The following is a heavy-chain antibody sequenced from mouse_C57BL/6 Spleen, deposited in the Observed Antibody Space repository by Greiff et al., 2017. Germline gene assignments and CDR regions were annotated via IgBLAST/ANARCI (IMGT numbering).Heavy chain of an antibody. Sequence: QVQLQQPGAELVKPGASVKLSCKASGYTFTSYWMHRVKQRPGQGLEWIGMIHPNSGSTNYNEKFKSKATLTVDKSSSTAYMQLSSLTSEDSAVYYCARYDYCGFAYWGQGTLVTVSA. CDR3: ARYDYCGFAY. J-gene: IGHJ3*01. V-gene: IGHV1-64*01. D-gene: IGHD1-1*01. CDR2: IHPNSGST. CDR1: GYTFTSYW.